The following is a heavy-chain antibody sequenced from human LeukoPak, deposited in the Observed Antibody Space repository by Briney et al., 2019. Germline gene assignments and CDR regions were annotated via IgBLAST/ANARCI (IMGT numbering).Heavy chain of an antibody. Sequence: SVKASCKASGGTFSSYAISWVRQAPGQGLEWMGRIIPIFGTANYAQKFQGRVTITTDESTSTAYMELSSLRSEDTAVYYCARLGSNDAFDIWGQGTMVTVSS. D-gene: IGHD2-15*01. J-gene: IGHJ3*02. V-gene: IGHV1-69*05. CDR3: ARLGSNDAFDI. CDR2: IIPIFGTA. CDR1: GGTFSSYA.